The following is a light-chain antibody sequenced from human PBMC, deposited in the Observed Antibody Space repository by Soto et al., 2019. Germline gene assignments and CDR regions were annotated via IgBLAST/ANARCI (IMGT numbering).Light chain of an antibody. CDR1: SSDVGGYNY. CDR2: EVS. Sequence: QSALTQPASVSGSPGQSITISCTGTSSDVGGYNYVSWYQHHPGKAPKFLIYEVSNRPSGVSNRFSGSMSGNTASLTISGLQAEDEADYYCSSYTSIGTYVFGTGTKLTVL. CDR3: SSYTSIGTYV. V-gene: IGLV2-14*01. J-gene: IGLJ1*01.